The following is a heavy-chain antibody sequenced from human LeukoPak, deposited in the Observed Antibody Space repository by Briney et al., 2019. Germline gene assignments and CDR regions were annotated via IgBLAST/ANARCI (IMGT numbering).Heavy chain of an antibody. CDR3: ARDSPNGIAAAGPFDY. D-gene: IGHD6-13*01. J-gene: IGHJ4*02. Sequence: GASVKVSCKASGYTFTGYYMHWVRQAPGQGLEWMGWINPNSGGTNYAQKFQGRVTMTRDTSISTAYMELSRLRSDDTAVYYCARDSPNGIAAAGPFDYWGQGTLVTVSS. CDR2: INPNSGGT. CDR1: GYTFTGYY. V-gene: IGHV1-2*02.